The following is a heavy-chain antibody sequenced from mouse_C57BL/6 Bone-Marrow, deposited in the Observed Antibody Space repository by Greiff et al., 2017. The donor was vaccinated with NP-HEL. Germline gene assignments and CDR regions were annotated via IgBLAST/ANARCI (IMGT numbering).Heavy chain of an antibody. CDR3: TTGPTSFDY. CDR1: GFNITDDY. D-gene: IGHD2-10*01. CDR2: IDPENGDT. V-gene: IGHV14-4*01. Sequence: VQLQQSGAELVRPGASVKLSCTASGFNITDDYMHWVKQRPGQGLEWIGWIDPENGDTDYAQKFQGKATITADTSSSTAYLQLSSLTSEDTVVYYCTTGPTSFDYWGQGTPVTVSA. J-gene: IGHJ3*01.